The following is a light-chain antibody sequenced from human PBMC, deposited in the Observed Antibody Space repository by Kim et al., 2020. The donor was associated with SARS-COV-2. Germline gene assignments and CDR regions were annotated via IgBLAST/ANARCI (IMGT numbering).Light chain of an antibody. V-gene: IGKV3-20*01. CDR3: QQYGSSPPRT. CDR1: QSVSSSY. J-gene: IGKJ1*01. CDR2: GAS. Sequence: EIVLTQSPGTLSLSPGERATLSCRASQSVSSSYFAWYQQKPGQAPRLLIYGASSRATGIPDRFSGSGSGTDFTLTINRLEPEDFAVYYCQQYGSSPPRTFGQGTKVDIK.